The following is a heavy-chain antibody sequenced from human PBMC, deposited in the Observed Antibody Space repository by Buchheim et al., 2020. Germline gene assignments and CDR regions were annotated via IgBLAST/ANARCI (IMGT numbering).Heavy chain of an antibody. CDR2: IRYDGSNK. CDR1: GFTFSSYG. Sequence: QVQLVESGGGVVQPGRSLRLSCAASGFTFSSYGMHWVRQAPGKGLEWVAFIRYDGSNKYYADSVKGRFTISSDNSKNTLYLQMNSLRAEDTAVYYCATGRYYDFWSGYPKALLLWGQGTL. J-gene: IGHJ4*02. V-gene: IGHV3-30*02. CDR3: ATGRYYDFWSGYPKALLL. D-gene: IGHD3-3*01.